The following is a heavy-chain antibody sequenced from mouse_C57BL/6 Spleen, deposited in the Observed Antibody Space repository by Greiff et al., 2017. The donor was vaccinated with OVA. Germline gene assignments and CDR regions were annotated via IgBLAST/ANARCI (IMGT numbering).Heavy chain of an antibody. CDR1: GFTFTDYY. CDR2: IRNKANGYTT. CDR3: ARSYDYNFYYAMDY. V-gene: IGHV7-3*01. Sequence: EVMLVESGGGLVQPGGSLSLSCAASGFTFTDYYMSWVRQPPGKALEWLGFIRNKANGYTTEYSASVKGRFTISRDNSQSILYLQMNALRAEDSATYYCARSYDYNFYYAMDYWGQGTSVTVSS. J-gene: IGHJ4*01. D-gene: IGHD2-4*01.